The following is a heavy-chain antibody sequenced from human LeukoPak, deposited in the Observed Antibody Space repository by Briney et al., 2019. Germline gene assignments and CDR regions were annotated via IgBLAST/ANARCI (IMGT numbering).Heavy chain of an antibody. V-gene: IGHV5-51*01. Sequence: GESLKISCKGSGYSFTSYWIGWVRQMPGKGLEWMGIIYPGDSDTRYSPSFQGQVTISADNSISTAYLQGSSLKASDTAMYYCARRSRSDSTPRYGMDVWGQGTTVTVSS. J-gene: IGHJ6*02. CDR2: IYPGDSDT. CDR1: GYSFTSYW. D-gene: IGHD2-21*01. CDR3: ARRSRSDSTPRYGMDV.